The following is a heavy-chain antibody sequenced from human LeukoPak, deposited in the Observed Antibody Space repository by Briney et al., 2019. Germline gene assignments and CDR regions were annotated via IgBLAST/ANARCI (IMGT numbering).Heavy chain of an antibody. CDR3: AGQVRGVMDFDY. CDR1: GFTVSSNY. V-gene: IGHV3-21*01. J-gene: IGHJ4*02. Sequence: RSGGSLRLSCAASGFTVSSNYMSWVRQAPWKGLEWVSSISSSSSYIYYADSVKGRFTISRDNAKNSLYLQMNSLRAEDTAVYYCAGQVRGVMDFDYWGQGTLVTVSS. CDR2: ISSSSSYI. D-gene: IGHD3-10*01.